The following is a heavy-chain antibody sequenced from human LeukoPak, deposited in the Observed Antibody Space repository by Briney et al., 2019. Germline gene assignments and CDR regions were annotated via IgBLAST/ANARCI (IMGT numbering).Heavy chain of an antibody. CDR1: GGSISSYY. Sequence: SETLSLTCTVSGGSISSYYWSWIRQPPGKGLEWIGYIYYSGGTNYNPSLKSRVTISVDTSKNQFSLKLSSVTAADTAVYYCAREEVDSYGGDYFDYWGQGTLVTVSS. D-gene: IGHD5-18*01. CDR2: IYYSGGT. J-gene: IGHJ4*02. V-gene: IGHV4-59*01. CDR3: AREEVDSYGGDYFDY.